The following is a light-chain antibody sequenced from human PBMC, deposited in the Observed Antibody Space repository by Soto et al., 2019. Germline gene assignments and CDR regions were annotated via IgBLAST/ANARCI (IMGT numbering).Light chain of an antibody. CDR1: SRDVGGYNY. V-gene: IGLV2-14*03. CDR3: SSYRTSNTRQIV. J-gene: IGLJ1*01. CDR2: DVS. Sequence: QSVLTQPASVSGSPGQSITISCTGTSRDVGGYNYVSWYQHHPGKAPKLMIYDVSNRPSGVSNRFSGSKSGNTASLSISGLQPEDEADCYCSSYRTSNTRQIVCGTGTKVTV.